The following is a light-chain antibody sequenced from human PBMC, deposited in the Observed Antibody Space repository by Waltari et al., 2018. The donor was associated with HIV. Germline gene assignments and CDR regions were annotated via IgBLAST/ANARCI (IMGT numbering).Light chain of an antibody. Sequence: QSALIQPASLSGSPGQSITISCTGTSSDLGLSNVVSWYHHHPSKAPKLLLYDVNNPPSVLSSRFSGSKSGNSAFLTIFGLPDDDEGDYYCGAYTRGSTPVVFGGGTKLTVL. CDR1: SSDLGLSNV. CDR2: DVN. J-gene: IGLJ2*01. CDR3: GAYTRGSTPVV. V-gene: IGLV2-14*03.